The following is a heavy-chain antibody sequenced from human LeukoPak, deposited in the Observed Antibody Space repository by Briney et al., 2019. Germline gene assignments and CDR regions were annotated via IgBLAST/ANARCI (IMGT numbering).Heavy chain of an antibody. D-gene: IGHD3-9*01. CDR1: GFTFSSYA. V-gene: IGHV3-23*01. CDR3: AKHLSGLRYFDWLPRDYYYMDV. J-gene: IGHJ6*03. CDR2: ISGSGGST. Sequence: GGSLRLSCAASGFTFSSYAMSWVRQAPGKGLEWVSAISGSGGSTCYADSVKGRFTISRDNSKNTLYLQMNSLRAEDTAVYYCAKHLSGLRYFDWLPRDYYYMDVWGKGTTVTVSS.